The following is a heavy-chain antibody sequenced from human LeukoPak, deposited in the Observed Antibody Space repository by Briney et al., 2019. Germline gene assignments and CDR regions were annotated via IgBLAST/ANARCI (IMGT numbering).Heavy chain of an antibody. CDR2: INDVGSDS. CDR1: GFTFSAYW. J-gene: IGHJ4*02. D-gene: IGHD6-19*01. CDR3: AGVKVAGTRSFDY. V-gene: IGHV3-74*01. Sequence: GGSLRLSCAASGFTFSAYWMHWVRQAPGKGLEWVGRINDVGSDSTYVDSVKGRFTISRDNAKNTLYLQMNNLRAEDTAVYYCAGVKVAGTRSFDYWGQGTLATVSS.